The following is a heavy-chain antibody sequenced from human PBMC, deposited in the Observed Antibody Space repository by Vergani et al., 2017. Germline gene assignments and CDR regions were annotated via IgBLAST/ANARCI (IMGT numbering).Heavy chain of an antibody. CDR3: ARREAVPTIFGVVAFYYGXMDV. Sequence: QVQLVQSGAEVKKPGASVKVSCKASGYTFTSYDINWVRQATGQGLEWMGWMNPNSGNTGYAQKFQGRVTMTRNTSISTAYMELSSLRSEDTAVYYCARREAVPTIFGVVAFYYGXMDVWGKGTTVTVSS. CDR1: GYTFTSYD. D-gene: IGHD3-3*01. V-gene: IGHV1-8*01. J-gene: IGHJ6*03. CDR2: MNPNSGNT.